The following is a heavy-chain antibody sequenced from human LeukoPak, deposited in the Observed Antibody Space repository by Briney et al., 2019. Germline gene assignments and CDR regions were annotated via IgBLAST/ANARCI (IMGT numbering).Heavy chain of an antibody. J-gene: IGHJ4*02. CDR1: GGSISSSSYH. Sequence: SETLSLTCTVSGGSISSSSYHWGWIRQPPGKGLEWIGSIFYNGSTYYNPSLRSRVTISVDTSKNQFSLKLSSVTAADTAVYYCARRHYDSTGRDFDYWGRGTLVTVSS. D-gene: IGHD3-22*01. CDR2: IFYNGST. V-gene: IGHV4-39*01. CDR3: ARRHYDSTGRDFDY.